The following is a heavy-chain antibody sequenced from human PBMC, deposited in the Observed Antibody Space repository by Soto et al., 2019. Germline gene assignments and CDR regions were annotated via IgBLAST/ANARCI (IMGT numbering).Heavy chain of an antibody. Sequence: SETLSLTCTVSGGSISSGGYYWSWIRQHPGKGLEWIGYIYYSGSTYYNPSLKSRVTISVDTSKNQFSLKLSSVTAADTAVYYCARGLLLWFGELLGYDAFDIWGQGTMVTVSS. D-gene: IGHD3-10*01. J-gene: IGHJ3*02. CDR2: IYYSGST. CDR3: ARGLLLWFGELLGYDAFDI. V-gene: IGHV4-31*03. CDR1: GGSISSGGYY.